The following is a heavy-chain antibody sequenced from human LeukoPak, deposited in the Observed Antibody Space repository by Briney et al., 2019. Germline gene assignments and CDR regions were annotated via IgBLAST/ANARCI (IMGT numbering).Heavy chain of an antibody. J-gene: IGHJ6*02. CDR2: IYTSGST. V-gene: IGHV4-61*02. Sequence: SETLSLTCTVSGGSISSGSYYWSWIRQPAGKGLEWIGRIYTSGSTNYNPSLKSRVTISVDTSKNQFSLQLSSVTAADTAVYYCASEAIGYYYGMDVWGQGTTVTVSS. D-gene: IGHD3-22*01. CDR1: GGSISSGSYY. CDR3: ASEAIGYYYGMDV.